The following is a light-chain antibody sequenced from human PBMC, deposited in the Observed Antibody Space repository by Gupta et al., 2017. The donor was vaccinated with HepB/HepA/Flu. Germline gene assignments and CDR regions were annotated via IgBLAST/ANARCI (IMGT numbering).Light chain of an antibody. V-gene: IGLV2-8*01. Sequence: QSALTQPPSASGSPGQSVTISCTGTSSDVGGYNYVSWYQPHPGKAPKLMKYEVSNRPAAVPGRFSGSKSGNTASLTVSGLQAEDEADYYCQSYAGSNNWVFGGGTKLTVL. J-gene: IGLJ2*01. CDR2: EVS. CDR3: QSYAGSNNWV. CDR1: SSDVGGYNY.